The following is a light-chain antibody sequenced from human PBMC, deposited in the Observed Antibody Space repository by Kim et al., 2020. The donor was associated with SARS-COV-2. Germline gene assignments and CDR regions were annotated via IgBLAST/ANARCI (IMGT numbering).Light chain of an antibody. Sequence: EIVLTQSPGTLSLSPGERATLSCRASQSISNFFLAWYQQKPGQAPRLLIYGASNRATGIPDRFSGSGSGTGFTLNISRLEPEDCAVYYCQQYENSPWTFGQGTKVDIK. CDR3: QQYENSPWT. J-gene: IGKJ1*01. V-gene: IGKV3-20*01. CDR2: GAS. CDR1: QSISNFF.